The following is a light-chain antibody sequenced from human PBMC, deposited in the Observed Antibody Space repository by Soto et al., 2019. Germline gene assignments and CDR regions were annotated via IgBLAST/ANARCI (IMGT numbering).Light chain of an antibody. CDR3: NSYTSGSTQV. CDR1: SSDVGGYNY. V-gene: IGLV2-14*01. Sequence: QSVLTQPASVSGSPGQSITISCTGTSSDVGGYNYVSWYQQHPGKAPKVMIYEVNNRPSGVSNRFSGSKSGNTASLTISGLQAEDEADYYCNSYTSGSTQVFGTGTQLTVL. CDR2: EVN. J-gene: IGLJ1*01.